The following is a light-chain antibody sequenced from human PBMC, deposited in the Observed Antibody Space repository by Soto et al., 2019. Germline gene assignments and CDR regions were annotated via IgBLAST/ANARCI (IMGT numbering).Light chain of an antibody. CDR1: SSDVGSYNL. CDR3: CSYAGSSTYV. Sequence: QSALTQPASVSGSPGQSITISCTGTSSDVGSYNLVSWYHQHPGKAPKLMIYEGSKRPSGVSNRFSGSKSGNTASLTISGLQAEDEADYYCCSYAGSSTYVFGTGTKVTV. V-gene: IGLV2-23*01. CDR2: EGS. J-gene: IGLJ1*01.